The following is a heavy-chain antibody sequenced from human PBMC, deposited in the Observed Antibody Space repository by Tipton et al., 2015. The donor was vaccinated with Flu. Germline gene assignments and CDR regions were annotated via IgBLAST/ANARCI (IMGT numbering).Heavy chain of an antibody. J-gene: IGHJ5*01. CDR3: SKHISGRAPGEFGAPDS. Sequence: TLSLTCNVSGGSISSSSDYWGWIRQPPGKGLEWIGTIYSSGSTYFNPSLRSRVTISVDTSKHQFSLNLNSVTAADTAVYYCSKHISGRAPGEFGAPDSWGQGTLVTVSS. V-gene: IGHV4-39*01. D-gene: IGHD3-10*01. CDR1: GGSISSSSDY. CDR2: IYSSGST.